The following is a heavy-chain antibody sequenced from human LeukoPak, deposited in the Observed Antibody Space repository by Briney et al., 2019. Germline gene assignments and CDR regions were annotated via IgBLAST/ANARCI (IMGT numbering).Heavy chain of an antibody. Sequence: GGSLRLSCAASGFTFSSYDMNWVRQAPGKGPEWVSYISSRGTTMHYADSVKGRFTISRDNAKNSLYLQMNSLRAEDTAVYYCARDRHKYNYDSGGYPPYWGQGTLVTVSS. J-gene: IGHJ4*02. CDR2: ISSRGTTM. CDR1: GFTFSSYD. CDR3: ARDRHKYNYDSGGYPPY. V-gene: IGHV3-48*04. D-gene: IGHD3-22*01.